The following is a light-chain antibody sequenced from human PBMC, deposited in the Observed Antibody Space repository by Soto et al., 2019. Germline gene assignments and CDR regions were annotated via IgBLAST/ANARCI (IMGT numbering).Light chain of an antibody. CDR1: QGIGDY. CDR3: QKYNSAPPT. Sequence: DIQMTQSPSSLSASVGDRVTITCRASQGIGDYLAWYQQKPGKAPKLLIYATSALQSGVPSRFSGSRSGTGFTLTISSLQPEDVATYYCQKYNSAPPTFGQGTKVDIK. V-gene: IGKV1-27*01. CDR2: ATS. J-gene: IGKJ1*01.